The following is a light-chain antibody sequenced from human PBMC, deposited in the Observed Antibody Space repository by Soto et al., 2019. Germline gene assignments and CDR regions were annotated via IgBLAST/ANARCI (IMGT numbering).Light chain of an antibody. J-gene: IGLJ1*01. CDR3: SSYAGITPYV. CDR2: EVS. V-gene: IGLV2-8*01. CDR1: SSDVGGYTY. Sequence: ALTQPPSASGSPGQSVTISCTGTSSDVGGYTYVSWYQQHPGKAPKLMIYEVSKRPSGVPDRFSGSKSGNTASLTVSGLQAEDEADYYCSSYAGITPYVFGTGTKVTVL.